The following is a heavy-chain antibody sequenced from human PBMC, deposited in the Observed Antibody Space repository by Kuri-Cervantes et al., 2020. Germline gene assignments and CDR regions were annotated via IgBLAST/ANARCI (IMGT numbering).Heavy chain of an antibody. CDR1: GGSISSYY. D-gene: IGHD3-22*01. J-gene: IGHJ3*02. Sequence: SETLSLTCTVSGGSISSYYWSWIRQPAGKGLEWIGRIYTSGSTNYNPSLKSRVTISVDKSKNQFSLKLSSVTAADTAVYYCARVPTNYYESSGFSFDIWGQGTMVTVSS. CDR3: ARVPTNYYESSGFSFDI. CDR2: IYTSGST. V-gene: IGHV4-4*07.